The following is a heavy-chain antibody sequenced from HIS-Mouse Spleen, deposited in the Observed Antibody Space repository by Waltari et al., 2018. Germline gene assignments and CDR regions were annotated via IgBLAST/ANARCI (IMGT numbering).Heavy chain of an antibody. D-gene: IGHD1-26*01. Sequence: QLQLQESGPGLVKPSETLSLTCTVSGXSISSSSYYWGWIRRPPGKGVEWIGSIDSSGSXXXTPXPKXRVTIXVDTSKTXFXLKXSSVPAADTAVYYCARLLXGAPNYWGXXTLVXVSS. CDR1: GXSISSSSYY. V-gene: IGHV4-39*07. CDR3: ARLLXGAPNY. J-gene: IGHJ4*01. CDR2: IDSSGSX.